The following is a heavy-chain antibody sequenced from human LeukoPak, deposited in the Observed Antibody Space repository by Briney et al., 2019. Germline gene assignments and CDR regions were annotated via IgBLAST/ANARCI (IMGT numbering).Heavy chain of an antibody. CDR2: ISGSGGST. Sequence: GGSLRLSRAASGFTFSSYAMSWVRQAPGKGLEWVSAISGSGGSTYYADSVKGRFTISRDNSKNTLYLQMNSLRAEDTAVYYCARDSEGSGSYYYYGMDVWGQGTTVTVSS. CDR1: GFTFSSYA. V-gene: IGHV3-23*01. D-gene: IGHD3-10*01. J-gene: IGHJ6*02. CDR3: ARDSEGSGSYYYYGMDV.